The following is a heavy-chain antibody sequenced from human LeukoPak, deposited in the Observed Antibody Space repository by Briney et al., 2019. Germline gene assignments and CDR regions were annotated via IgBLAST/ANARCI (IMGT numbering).Heavy chain of an antibody. Sequence: SETLSLTCTVSGGSISSYFWTWIRQPPGKGLEWIGYISYSGSTNYNPSLKSRVTISVDTSENQLSLKLSSVTAADTALYYCARAHTSSWYMDYWGQGTLVTVSS. V-gene: IGHV4-59*01. CDR1: GGSISSYF. J-gene: IGHJ4*02. D-gene: IGHD6-13*01. CDR3: ARAHTSSWYMDY. CDR2: ISYSGST.